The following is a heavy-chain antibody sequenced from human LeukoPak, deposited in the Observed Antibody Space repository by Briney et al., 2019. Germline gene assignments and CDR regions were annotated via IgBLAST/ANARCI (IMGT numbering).Heavy chain of an antibody. Sequence: GGSLRLSCAASGFTLSGHWMHWFRQPPGKGLAWVSRNKYDGSESYYADSVKSRFTISRDNAKNTLYLQMNSLRVEDTAVYYCAKSDWFDPWGQGTLVTVSP. V-gene: IGHV3-74*01. CDR1: GFTLSGHW. J-gene: IGHJ5*02. CDR2: NKYDGSES. CDR3: AKSDWFDP.